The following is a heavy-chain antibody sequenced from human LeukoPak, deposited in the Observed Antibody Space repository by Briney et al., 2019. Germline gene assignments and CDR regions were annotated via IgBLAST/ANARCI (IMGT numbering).Heavy chain of an antibody. D-gene: IGHD6-13*01. CDR3: ASSAAEYLYYFDY. CDR2: IHTSGST. V-gene: IGHV4-4*07. Sequence: SETLSLTCTVSGDSISTYYWSWIRQSAGKGLEWIGRIHTSGSTNYNPSLKSRVTISVDTSKNQFSLKLSSVTAADTAVYYCASSAAEYLYYFDYWGQGTLVTVSS. CDR1: GDSISTYY. J-gene: IGHJ4*02.